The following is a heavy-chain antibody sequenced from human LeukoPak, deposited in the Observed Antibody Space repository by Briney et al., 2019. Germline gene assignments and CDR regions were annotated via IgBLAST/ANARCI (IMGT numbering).Heavy chain of an antibody. V-gene: IGHV4-59*01. Sequence: PSETLSLTCTVSGGSISSYYWSWIRQPPGKGLEWIGYIYYSGSTNYNPSFKSRVTISVDTSKNQFSLKLSSVTAADTAVYYCARDGNRRRDGYNVFDYWGQGTLVTVSS. CDR3: ARDGNRRRDGYNVFDY. D-gene: IGHD5-24*01. CDR1: GGSISSYY. J-gene: IGHJ4*02. CDR2: IYYSGST.